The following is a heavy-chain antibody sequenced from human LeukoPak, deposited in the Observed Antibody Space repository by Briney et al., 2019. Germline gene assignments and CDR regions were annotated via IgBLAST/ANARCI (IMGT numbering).Heavy chain of an antibody. CDR2: ISGTGGST. D-gene: IGHD6-6*01. J-gene: IGHJ6*02. CDR3: AKEVLAARPNYYYYGMDV. CDR1: GFTFSSYA. V-gene: IGHV3-23*01. Sequence: GGSLRLSCAASGFTFSSYAMSWVRQAPGKGLEWVSPISGTGGSTYYADSVKGRFTISRDNSKNTLYLQMNSLRAGDTAVYFCAKEVLAARPNYYYYGMDVWGQGTTVTVSS.